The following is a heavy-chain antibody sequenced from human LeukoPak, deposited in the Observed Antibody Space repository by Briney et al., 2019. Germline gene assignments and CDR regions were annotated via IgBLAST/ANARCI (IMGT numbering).Heavy chain of an antibody. Sequence: GASVKVSCKASGYTFTGYYMHWVRQAPGQGLEWMGWINPNSGGTNYAQKFQGRVTMTRDTSISTAYMELSRLRSDDTAVYYCARVKNYVWGSYVYWGQGTLVTVSS. CDR3: ARVKNYVWGSYVY. J-gene: IGHJ4*02. CDR1: GYTFTGYY. CDR2: INPNSGGT. D-gene: IGHD3-16*01. V-gene: IGHV1-2*02.